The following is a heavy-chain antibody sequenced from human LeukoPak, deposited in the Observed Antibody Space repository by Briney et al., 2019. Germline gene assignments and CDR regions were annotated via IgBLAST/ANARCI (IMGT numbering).Heavy chain of an antibody. J-gene: IGHJ3*02. CDR1: GGSISSYY. CDR3: ARTTRRYDILTGLNDAFDI. Sequence: PSETLSLTRTVSGGSISSYYWSWIRQPAGKGLEWIGRIYTSGSTNYNPSLKSRVTMSVDTSKNQFSLKLSSVTAADTAVYYCARTTRRYDILTGLNDAFDIWGQGTMVTVSS. CDR2: IYTSGST. V-gene: IGHV4-4*07. D-gene: IGHD3-9*01.